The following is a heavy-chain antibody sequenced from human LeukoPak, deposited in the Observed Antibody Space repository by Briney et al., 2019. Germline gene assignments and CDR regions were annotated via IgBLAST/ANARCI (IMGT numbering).Heavy chain of an antibody. CDR2: ISFSGDSI. CDR3: ARDRVGAAAEGFDY. CDR1: GFTFSDSA. D-gene: IGHD6-13*01. J-gene: IGHJ4*02. Sequence: GGSLRLSCAASGFTFSDSAMTWVRQAPGKGLEWVSLISFSGDSIYYADSVRGRFTISRDNSKDTLYLQMNSLRAEDTAVYYCARDRVGAAAEGFDYWGQGTLVTVSS. V-gene: IGHV3-23*01.